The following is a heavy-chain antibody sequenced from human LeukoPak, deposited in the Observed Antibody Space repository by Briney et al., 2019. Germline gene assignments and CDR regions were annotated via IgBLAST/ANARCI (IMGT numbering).Heavy chain of an antibody. J-gene: IGHJ3*02. CDR3: ARDRLISSWLVPGAFDI. V-gene: IGHV4-59*01. Sequence: MYYRGSTNYNTSLKRRVTKSVDKSKKQFSLKLSSVTAADTAVYYCARDRLISSWLVPGAFDIWGQGTMVTVSS. CDR2: MYYRGST. D-gene: IGHD6-19*01.